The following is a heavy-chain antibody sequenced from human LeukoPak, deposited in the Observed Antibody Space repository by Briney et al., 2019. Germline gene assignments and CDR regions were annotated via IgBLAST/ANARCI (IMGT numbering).Heavy chain of an antibody. CDR2: ISSSSSTI. V-gene: IGHV3-48*01. Sequence: GGSLRLSCAASGFTFSSYSMNWVRQAPGKGLEWVSYISSSSSTIYYADSVKGRFTISRDNAKNSLYLQMNSLRAEDTAVYYCARDGELEYHDSSGYYPLPLAYWGQGTLVTVSS. CDR1: GFTFSSYS. D-gene: IGHD3-22*01. J-gene: IGHJ4*02. CDR3: ARDGELEYHDSSGYYPLPLAY.